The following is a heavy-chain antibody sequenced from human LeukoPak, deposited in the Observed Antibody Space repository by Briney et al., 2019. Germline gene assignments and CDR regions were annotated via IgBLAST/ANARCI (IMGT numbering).Heavy chain of an antibody. CDR3: TGGTFYRLLDY. Sequence: ASVKVSCKVSGYSLTELSMHWVRQAPGKGLEWMGGFDPGSGETIFTKNFQGRVTMTDDTSTDTAYMELSSLRSEDTAVYYCTGGTFYRLLDYWGQGTLVTVSS. D-gene: IGHD2/OR15-2a*01. CDR1: GYSLTELS. J-gene: IGHJ4*02. CDR2: FDPGSGET. V-gene: IGHV1-24*01.